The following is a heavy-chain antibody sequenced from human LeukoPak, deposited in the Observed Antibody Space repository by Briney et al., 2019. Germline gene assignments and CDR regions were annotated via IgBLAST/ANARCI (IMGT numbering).Heavy chain of an antibody. Sequence: NPGGSLRLSCAASGFTFSIYNMHWVRQAPGKGLEWVSSISGTSRSTYIYYADSVKGRFTISRDNAENSLYLQMNSLRAEDTAVYYCARPSINDYGDFGYWGQGTLVTVSS. CDR3: ARPSINDYGDFGY. CDR1: GFTFSIYN. J-gene: IGHJ4*02. D-gene: IGHD4-17*01. V-gene: IGHV3-21*01. CDR2: ISGTSRSTYI.